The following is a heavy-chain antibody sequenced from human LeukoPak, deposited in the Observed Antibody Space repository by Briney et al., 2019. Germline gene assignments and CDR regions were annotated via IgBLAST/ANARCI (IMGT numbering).Heavy chain of an antibody. V-gene: IGHV5-51*01. CDR3: ARFSGEYLDF. J-gene: IGHJ4*02. Sequence: PGQSLKISCKGSGYSFTSYWIGWVRQTPGKGLEWMGIIYPGDSDARYSPSFQGQVTLAAGKSISTASLQWSVLKASDTAMYYCARFSGEYLDFWGQGTLVSVSS. CDR2: IYPGDSDA. D-gene: IGHD4-17*01. CDR1: GYSFTSYW.